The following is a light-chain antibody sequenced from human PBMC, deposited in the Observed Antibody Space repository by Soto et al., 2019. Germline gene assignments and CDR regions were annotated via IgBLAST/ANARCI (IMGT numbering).Light chain of an antibody. CDR3: SSYTSSSTVL. CDR2: EVT. CDR1: SSDVGGYNY. Sequence: QSVLTQPASVSGSLGQSITISCSGTSSDVGGYNYVSWYQQHPGKDPKVVIFEVTKRPSGVSSRFSGSKSGNTASLTVSGLQAEDEGDYYCSSYTSSSTVLFGGGTKLTVL. J-gene: IGLJ2*01. V-gene: IGLV2-14*01.